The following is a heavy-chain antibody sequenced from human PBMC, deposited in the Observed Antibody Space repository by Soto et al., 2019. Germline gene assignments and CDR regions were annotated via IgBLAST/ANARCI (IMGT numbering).Heavy chain of an antibody. CDR2: ISGSGGST. V-gene: IGHV3-23*01. D-gene: IGHD3-3*01. Sequence: TGGSLRLSCAASGFTFSSYAMSWVRQAPGKGLGGVSAISGSGGSTYYADSVKGRFTISRDNSKNTLYLQMNSLRAEDTAVYYCAKPDFGVVISGEYYFDYWGQGTLVTVSS. J-gene: IGHJ4*02. CDR1: GFTFSSYA. CDR3: AKPDFGVVISGEYYFDY.